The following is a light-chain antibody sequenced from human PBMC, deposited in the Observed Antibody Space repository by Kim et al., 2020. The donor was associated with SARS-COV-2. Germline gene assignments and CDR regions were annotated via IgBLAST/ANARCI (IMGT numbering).Light chain of an antibody. CDR1: QDIIKS. J-gene: IGKJ2*03. CDR3: QHTDNLPTYS. Sequence: ASVGDRVTITCQASQDIIKSLNWYQQKPGKAPELLIHDTSILQIGVPSRFSGSRSGTDFTLTISSLQPEDIATYYCQHTDNLPTYSFGQGTKLEI. V-gene: IGKV1-33*01. CDR2: DTS.